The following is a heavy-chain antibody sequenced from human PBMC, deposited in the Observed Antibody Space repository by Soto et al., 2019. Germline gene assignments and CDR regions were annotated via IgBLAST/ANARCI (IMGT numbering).Heavy chain of an antibody. CDR1: GYTFTSYG. V-gene: IGHV1-18*01. CDR3: AREAITFGGVIVYYYMDV. J-gene: IGHJ6*03. CDR2: ISANNGNT. D-gene: IGHD3-16*02. Sequence: QVQLVQSGAEVKKPGASVKVSCKASGYTFTSYGISWVRQAPGQGLEWMGWISANNGNTNYAQKLQGRVTMTTDTSTSTAYMELRSLRSDDTAVYYCAREAITFGGVIVYYYMDVWGKGTTVTVSS.